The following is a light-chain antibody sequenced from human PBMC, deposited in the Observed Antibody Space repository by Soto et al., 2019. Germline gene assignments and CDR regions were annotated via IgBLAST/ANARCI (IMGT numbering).Light chain of an antibody. Sequence: QSVLTQSSSASASLGSSVKLTCTLSSGHSSYIIAWHQQQPGKAPRYLMKLEGSGSYNKGSGVPDRFSGSSSGANRSLTVSSLQLEDEADYYCETWDSNTHTVFGGGTKLTVL. V-gene: IGLV4-60*02. CDR1: SGHSSYI. CDR2: LEGSGSY. CDR3: ETWDSNTHTV. J-gene: IGLJ3*02.